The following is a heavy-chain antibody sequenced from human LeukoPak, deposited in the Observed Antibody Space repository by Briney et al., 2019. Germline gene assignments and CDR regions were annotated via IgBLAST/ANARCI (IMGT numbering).Heavy chain of an antibody. CDR1: GGSISSYY. CDR2: IYYSGST. D-gene: IGHD3-22*01. Sequence: SETLSLTCTVSGGSISSYYWSWIRQPPGKGLEWIGYIYYSGSTNYNPSLKSRVTISVDTSKNQFSLKLSSVTAADTAVYYCARAKVYYFDSSSYYEGDAFDIWGQGTMVTVSS. CDR3: ARAKVYYFDSSSYYEGDAFDI. V-gene: IGHV4-59*01. J-gene: IGHJ3*02.